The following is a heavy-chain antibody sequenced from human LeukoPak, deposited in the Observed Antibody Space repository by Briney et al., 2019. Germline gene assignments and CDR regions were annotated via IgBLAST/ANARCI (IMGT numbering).Heavy chain of an antibody. V-gene: IGHV3-7*04. J-gene: IGHJ4*02. Sequence: GGSLRLSCAASGFTFSRHWMNWLRLAPGKGLEWVASIKQDGTETYHVDSVKGRFTISRDDAKNSLSLQMNSLRADDTAVYHCARGPHYGSYVDFYDYWGQGTLVTVSS. CDR2: IKQDGTET. D-gene: IGHD4-11*01. CDR1: GFTFSRHW. CDR3: ARGPHYGSYVDFYDY.